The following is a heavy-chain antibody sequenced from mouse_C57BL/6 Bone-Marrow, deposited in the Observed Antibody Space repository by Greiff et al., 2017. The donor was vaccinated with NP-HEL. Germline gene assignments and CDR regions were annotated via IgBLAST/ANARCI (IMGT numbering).Heavy chain of an antibody. CDR1: GFTFSDYG. V-gene: IGHV5-17*01. CDR3: AREGGTGRNYFDY. Sequence: EVKLMESGGGLVKPGGSLKLSCAASGFTFSDYGMHWVRQAPEKGLEWVAYISSGSSTIYYADTVKGRFTISRDNAKNTLFLQMTSLRSEDTAMYYCAREGGTGRNYFDYWGQGTTLTVSS. J-gene: IGHJ2*01. D-gene: IGHD4-1*01. CDR2: ISSGSSTI.